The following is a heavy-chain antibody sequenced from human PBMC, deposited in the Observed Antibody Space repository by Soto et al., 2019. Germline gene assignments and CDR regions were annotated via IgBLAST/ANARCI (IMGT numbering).Heavy chain of an antibody. Sequence: SETLSLTCTVSGGSISSYYWSWIRQPPGKGLEWIGYIYYSGSTNYNPSLKSRVTISVDTSKNQFSLKLSSVTAADTAVYYCARHTYYYGSGSYWPYFDYWGQGTLVTVSS. CDR1: GGSISSYY. D-gene: IGHD3-10*01. V-gene: IGHV4-59*08. CDR2: IYYSGST. J-gene: IGHJ4*02. CDR3: ARHTYYYGSGSYWPYFDY.